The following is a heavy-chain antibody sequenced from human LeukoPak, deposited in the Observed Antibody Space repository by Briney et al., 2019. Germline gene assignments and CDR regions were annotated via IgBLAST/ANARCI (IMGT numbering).Heavy chain of an antibody. D-gene: IGHD5-18*01. Sequence: SQTRSLTCTVSGGSTSSGTSYWGWIRQPAGKGLEWIGRIYTSASTNYNPSLKSRVTISVDKSKNQFSLKLSCVTAADTAVYYCARDRDRYGFSGFDYWGQGTLVTVSS. J-gene: IGHJ4*02. CDR3: ARDRDRYGFSGFDY. CDR1: GGSTSSGTSY. CDR2: IYTSAST. V-gene: IGHV4-61*02.